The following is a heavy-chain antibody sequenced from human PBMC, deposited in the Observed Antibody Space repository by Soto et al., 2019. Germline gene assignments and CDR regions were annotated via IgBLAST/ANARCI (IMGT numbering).Heavy chain of an antibody. CDR2: IWYDGSNK. J-gene: IGHJ6*02. Sequence: SLRLSCAASGFTFSSYGMHWVRQAPGKGLEWVAVIWYDGSNKYYADSVKGRFTISRDNSKNTLYLQMNSLRAEDTAVYYCARVFCSSTSCYRWGQYGMDVWGQGTTVTVSS. D-gene: IGHD2-2*02. CDR1: GFTFSSYG. CDR3: ARVFCSSTSCYRWGQYGMDV. V-gene: IGHV3-33*01.